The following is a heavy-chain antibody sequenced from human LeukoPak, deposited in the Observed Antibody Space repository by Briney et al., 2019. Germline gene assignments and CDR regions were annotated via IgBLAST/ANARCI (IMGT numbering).Heavy chain of an antibody. D-gene: IGHD6-6*01. Sequence: SVKVSCKASGGTFSSYAISWVRQAPGQGLEWMGGIIPIFGTANYAQKFQGRVTITTDESTSTAYMELSSLRSEDTAVYYCARDYSSSSGGEVAFDIWGQGTMLTVSS. CDR3: ARDYSSSSGGEVAFDI. CDR1: GGTFSSYA. V-gene: IGHV1-69*05. CDR2: IIPIFGTA. J-gene: IGHJ3*02.